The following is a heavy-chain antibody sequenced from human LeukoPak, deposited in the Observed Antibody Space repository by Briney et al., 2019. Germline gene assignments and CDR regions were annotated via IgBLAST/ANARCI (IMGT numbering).Heavy chain of an antibody. CDR2: IYYSGST. D-gene: IGHD3-22*01. CDR1: GGSISSSSYY. Sequence: SETLSLTCTVSGGSISSSSYYWGWIRQPPGKGLEWIGSIYYSGSTYYNPSLKSRVTISVDTSKNQFSLKLSSVTAADTAVNYCARRRKDRGSSGYSDYWGQGTLVTVSS. J-gene: IGHJ4*02. CDR3: ARRRKDRGSSGYSDY. V-gene: IGHV4-39*07.